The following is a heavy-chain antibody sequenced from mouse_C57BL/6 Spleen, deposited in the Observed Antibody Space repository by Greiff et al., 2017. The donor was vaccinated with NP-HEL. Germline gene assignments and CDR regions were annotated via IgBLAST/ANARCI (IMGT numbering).Heavy chain of an antibody. Sequence: EVKLMESGPELVKPGASVKISCKASGYSFTGYYMHWVKQSSEKSLEWIGEINPSTGGTSYNQKFKGKATLTVDKSSSTAYMQLKSLTSEDSAVYYWARGGVIYYDYDGDAMDDGGQGTSVTVSS. CDR1: GYSFTGYY. CDR2: INPSTGGT. D-gene: IGHD2-4*01. J-gene: IGHJ4*01. V-gene: IGHV1-43*01. CDR3: ARGGVIYYDYDGDAMDD.